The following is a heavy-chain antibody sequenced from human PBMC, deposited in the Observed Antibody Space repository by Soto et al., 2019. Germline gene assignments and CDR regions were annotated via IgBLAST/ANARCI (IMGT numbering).Heavy chain of an antibody. CDR1: GGSISSGGYY. V-gene: IGHV4-31*03. Sequence: QVQLQESGPGLVKPSQTLSLTCTVSGGSISSGGYYWRWIRQHPEKGLEWIGYIYYSGSTYYNPSLKSRVTISVDTSKNQFSLKLSSVTAADTAVYYCARENYSSSLGGNFDYWGQGTLVTVSS. CDR2: IYYSGST. D-gene: IGHD6-6*01. J-gene: IGHJ4*02. CDR3: ARENYSSSLGGNFDY.